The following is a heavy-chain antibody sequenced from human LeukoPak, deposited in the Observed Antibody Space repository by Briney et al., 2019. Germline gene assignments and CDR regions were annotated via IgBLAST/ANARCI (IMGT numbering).Heavy chain of an antibody. D-gene: IGHD3-10*01. J-gene: IGHJ5*02. CDR1: GYTFTSYG. V-gene: IGHV1-18*04. CDR2: ISAYNGNT. CDR3: ARDYYGSGGWGSWFDP. Sequence: GASVKVSCKASGYTFTSYGISWVRQAPGQGLEWMGWISAYNGNTNYAQKLQGRVTMTTDTSTSTAYMELRSLRSDDTAVYYCARDYYGSGGWGSWFDPWGRGTLVTVSS.